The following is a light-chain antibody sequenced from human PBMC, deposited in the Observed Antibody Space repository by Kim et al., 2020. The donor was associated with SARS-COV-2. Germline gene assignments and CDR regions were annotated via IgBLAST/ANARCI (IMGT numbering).Light chain of an antibody. J-gene: IGKJ4*01. CDR2: GAS. Sequence: SPGERVTPSCRASQGISNKLAWYQQKPGQAPRLLIYGASTRATGIPARFSGSGSGTEFTLDISSLQSEDFAVYYCQQYYNWPPVTFGGGTKVDIK. CDR1: QGISNK. CDR3: QQYYNWPPVT. V-gene: IGKV3-15*01.